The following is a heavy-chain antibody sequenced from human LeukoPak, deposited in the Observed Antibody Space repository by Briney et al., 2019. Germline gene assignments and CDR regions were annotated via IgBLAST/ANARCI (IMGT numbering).Heavy chain of an antibody. V-gene: IGHV3-30*18. J-gene: IGHJ4*02. D-gene: IGHD6-6*01. CDR2: ISYDGSNK. Sequence: GGSLRPSCAASGFTFSSYGMHWVRQAPGKGLEWVAVISYDGSNKYYADSVKGRFTISRDNSKNTLYLQMNSLRAEDTAVYYCAKGFTWSSSYFDYWGQGTLVTVSS. CDR1: GFTFSSYG. CDR3: AKGFTWSSSYFDY.